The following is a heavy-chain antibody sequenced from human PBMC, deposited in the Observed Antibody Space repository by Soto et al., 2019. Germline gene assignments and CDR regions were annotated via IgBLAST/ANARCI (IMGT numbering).Heavy chain of an antibody. J-gene: IGHJ6*02. CDR3: AYSSGSPGGYYYYGMDV. CDR2: TYYRSKWYN. D-gene: IGHD6-19*01. CDR1: GDSVSSNSAA. V-gene: IGHV6-1*01. Sequence: QSQTLSLTCAISGDSVSSNSAAWNWIRQSPSRGLEWLGRTYYRSKWYNDYAVSVKSRITINPDTSKNQFSLQLNSVTPEDTAVYYCAYSSGSPGGYYYYGMDVWGQGTTVTVSS.